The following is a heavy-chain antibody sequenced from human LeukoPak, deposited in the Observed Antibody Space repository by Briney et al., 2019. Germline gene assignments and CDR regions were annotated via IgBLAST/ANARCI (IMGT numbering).Heavy chain of an antibody. CDR1: GYTFTGYY. Sequence: ASVKVSCKASGYTFTGYYMHWVRQAPGQGLEWRGRINPNSGGTNYAQKFQGRVTMTSDTSISTAYMELSRLRSDDTAVYYCARDRIAVADYWGQGTLVTVSS. D-gene: IGHD6-19*01. V-gene: IGHV1-2*06. J-gene: IGHJ4*02. CDR2: INPNSGGT. CDR3: ARDRIAVADY.